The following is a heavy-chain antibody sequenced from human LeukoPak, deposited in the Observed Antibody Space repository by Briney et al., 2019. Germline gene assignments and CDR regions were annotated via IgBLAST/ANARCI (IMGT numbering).Heavy chain of an antibody. J-gene: IGHJ5*02. D-gene: IGHD6-13*01. CDR3: ARGPGRGCIAAGPNWFDP. CDR2: MNPNSGNT. Sequence: ASVKVSCKASGYTFTSYDINWVRQATGQGLEWMGWMNPNSGNTGYAQKFQGRVTITRNTSISTAYMELSSLRSEGTAVYYCARGPGRGCIAAGPNWFDPWGQGTLVTVSS. CDR1: GYTFTSYD. V-gene: IGHV1-8*03.